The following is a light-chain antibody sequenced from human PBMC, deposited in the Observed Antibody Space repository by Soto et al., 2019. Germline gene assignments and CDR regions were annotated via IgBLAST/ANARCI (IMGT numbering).Light chain of an antibody. Sequence: QSALTQPASVSGSPGQSITISCTGTSSDVGGYNFVSWYQHHPGKAPKLIIYDVSNRPSGVSNRFSGSKSGNTASLTISGLQAEDEADYYCTSYTTSITYVFGTGTMVTVL. CDR1: SSDVGGYNF. J-gene: IGLJ1*01. V-gene: IGLV2-14*03. CDR2: DVS. CDR3: TSYTTSITYV.